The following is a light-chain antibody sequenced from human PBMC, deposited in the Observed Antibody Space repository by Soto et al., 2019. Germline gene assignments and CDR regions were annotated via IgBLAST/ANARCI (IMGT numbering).Light chain of an antibody. CDR2: AAS. Sequence: DIQMTQSPSSLSASVGDRVTLXXRASQSIRSYLNGYQQKPGKAPKXLRGAASSLQSGGPSRFSGSGSGTDFTLTISSLQPEDFATYYCQQTSTMPVTFGQGTRLEIK. CDR3: QQTSTMPVT. V-gene: IGKV1-39*01. J-gene: IGKJ5*01. CDR1: QSIRSY.